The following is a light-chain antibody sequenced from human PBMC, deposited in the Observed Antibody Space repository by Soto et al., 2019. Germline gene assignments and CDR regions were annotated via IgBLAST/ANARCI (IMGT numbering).Light chain of an antibody. CDR2: GAS. V-gene: IGKV3-20*01. CDR3: QQYTNWSRT. Sequence: EIVLTQSPGTLSLSPGKRATLSCKVSHDVDTSYLAWYQQKPGQAPRIIIFGASGRATGIPDRFSGSGSGTEFTLTISSLQSEDSAVYYCQQYTNWSRTFGQGTKVDIK. CDR1: HDVDTSY. J-gene: IGKJ1*01.